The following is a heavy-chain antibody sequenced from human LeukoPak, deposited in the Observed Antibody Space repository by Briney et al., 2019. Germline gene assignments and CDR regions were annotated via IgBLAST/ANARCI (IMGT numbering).Heavy chain of an antibody. Sequence: GGSLRLSCAASGFTFSSYWMSWVRQAPGKGLEWVANIKQDGSEKYYVDSVKGRFTISRDNAKNSLYLQMNSLRAEDTAVYYCARSGYYDTSGYYSSLPSDYWGQGTLVTVSS. CDR1: GFTFSSYW. CDR2: IKQDGSEK. CDR3: ARSGYYDTSGYYSSLPSDY. D-gene: IGHD3-22*01. J-gene: IGHJ4*02. V-gene: IGHV3-7*01.